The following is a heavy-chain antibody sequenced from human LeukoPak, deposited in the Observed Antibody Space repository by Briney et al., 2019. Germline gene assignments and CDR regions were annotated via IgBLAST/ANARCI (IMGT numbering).Heavy chain of an antibody. CDR2: INPTRGST. CDR3: ARAVRGFSSHFSGSLPQRRKHSLLFDY. Sequence: ASVKVSCKASGYTFTGYYMHWVRQAPGQGLEWMGWINPTRGSTSSAQKFQGRVTMNRDTSTSTVYMELSSLKSEDTAVYFCARAVRGFSSHFSGSLPQRRKHSLLFDYWGQGALVTVSS. V-gene: IGHV1-46*01. D-gene: IGHD3-10*01. J-gene: IGHJ4*02. CDR1: GYTFTGYY.